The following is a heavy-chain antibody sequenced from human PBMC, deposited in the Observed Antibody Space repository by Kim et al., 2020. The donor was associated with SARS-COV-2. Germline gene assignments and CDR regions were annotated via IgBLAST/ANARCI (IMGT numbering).Heavy chain of an antibody. D-gene: IGHD2-8*01. J-gene: IGHJ4*02. Sequence: GGSLRLSCAASGFTFSSYGMHWVRQAPGKGLEWVAVISYDGSNKYYADSVKGRFTISRDNSKNTLYLQMNSLRAEDTAVYYCAKDKSSGYCTNGVCLGGAFDYWGQGTLVTVSS. CDR2: ISYDGSNK. CDR1: GFTFSSYG. CDR3: AKDKSSGYCTNGVCLGGAFDY. V-gene: IGHV3-30*18.